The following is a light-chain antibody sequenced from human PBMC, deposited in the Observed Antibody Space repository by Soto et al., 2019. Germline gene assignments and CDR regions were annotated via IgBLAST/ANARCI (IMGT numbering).Light chain of an antibody. CDR3: FSFTTTSTHV. CDR1: SSNIGAGYD. V-gene: IGLV1-40*01. CDR2: GNS. J-gene: IGLJ1*01. Sequence: QSVLTQPPSVPGAPGQRVTLSCTGNSSNIGAGYDVHWYQQLPGTAPKLLIYGNSNRPSGVPDRFSGSKSGNTAYLTISGLQVEDEAEYFCFSFTTTSTHVFGTGTKVTVL.